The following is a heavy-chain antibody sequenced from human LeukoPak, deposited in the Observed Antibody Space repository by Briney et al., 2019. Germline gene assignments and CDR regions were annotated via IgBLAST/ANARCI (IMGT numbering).Heavy chain of an antibody. Sequence: SVKVSCKASGGTFSSYAISWVRLAPGQGLEWMGGIIPIFGTANYAQKFQGRVTITTDESTSTAYMELSSLRSEDTAVYYCASMATPSPIFDYWGQGTLVTVSS. J-gene: IGHJ4*02. CDR3: ASMATPSPIFDY. D-gene: IGHD5-24*01. V-gene: IGHV1-69*05. CDR1: GGTFSSYA. CDR2: IIPIFGTA.